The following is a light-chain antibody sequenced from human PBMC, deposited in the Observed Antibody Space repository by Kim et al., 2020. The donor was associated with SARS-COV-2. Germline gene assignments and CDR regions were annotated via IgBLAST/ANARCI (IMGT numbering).Light chain of an antibody. J-gene: IGLJ3*02. CDR3: QSYDASNRV. CDR1: SGSIASSY. Sequence: GKTVAVSCTRSSGSIASSYMQWYQQRPGSSPTTVIYENNQRPSGFPDRFSGSIDSSSNSASLTISGLKTDDEADYYCQSYDASNRVFGGGTQLTVL. V-gene: IGLV6-57*01. CDR2: ENN.